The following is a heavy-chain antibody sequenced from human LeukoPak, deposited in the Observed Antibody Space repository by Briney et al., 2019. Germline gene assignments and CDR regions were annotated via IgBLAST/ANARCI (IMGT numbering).Heavy chain of an antibody. CDR1: GFTFRDYY. Sequence: GGSPRLSCAASGFTFRDYYMNWIRQAPGKGLEWVSYISSSGSTIYYADSVKGRFTISRDNAKNSLYLQMNSLRAEDTAVYYCARRGDIVVVPAAIGGFDPWGQGTLVTVSS. J-gene: IGHJ5*02. CDR3: ARRGDIVVVPAAIGGFDP. V-gene: IGHV3-11*01. CDR2: ISSSGSTI. D-gene: IGHD2-2*02.